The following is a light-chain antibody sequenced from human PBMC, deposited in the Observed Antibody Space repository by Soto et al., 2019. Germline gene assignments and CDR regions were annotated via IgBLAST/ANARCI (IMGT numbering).Light chain of an antibody. J-gene: IGLJ1*01. CDR3: SSYTSSSTL. V-gene: IGLV2-14*01. Sequence: QSALTQPASVPGSPGQSITISCTGTSSDVGGYNYVSWYQQHPGKAPKLMIYDVSNRSSGVSNRFSGSKSGNTASLTISGLQAEDEADYYCSSYTSSSTLFGTGTKVTV. CDR2: DVS. CDR1: SSDVGGYNY.